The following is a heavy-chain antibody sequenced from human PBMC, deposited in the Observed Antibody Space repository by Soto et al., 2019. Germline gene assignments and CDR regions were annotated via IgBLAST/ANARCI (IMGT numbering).Heavy chain of an antibody. CDR1: GFTFGNYA. J-gene: IGHJ4*02. D-gene: IGHD7-27*01. CDR3: AKQSLGSITLPALYDFDY. V-gene: IGHV3-23*01. CDR2: ISGGGDAT. Sequence: EVQLLESGGGLVQPGGSLRLSCAASGFTFGNYAFSWVRQAPGKGLEWVSVISGGGDATYYPDSVKGRFTTSRDNSKNTVYLQMNRLRAEDTAVYCSAKQSLGSITLPALYDFDYWGQGTLVTVSS.